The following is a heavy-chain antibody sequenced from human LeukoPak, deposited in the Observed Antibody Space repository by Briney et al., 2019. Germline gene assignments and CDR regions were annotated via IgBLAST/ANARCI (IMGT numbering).Heavy chain of an antibody. J-gene: IGHJ4*02. D-gene: IGHD1-1*01. CDR1: GGSISSYY. V-gene: IGHV4-59*01. CDR3: ARAARLQLGLDY. CDR2: IYYSGNT. Sequence: SETLSLTCTVSGGSISSYYWSWIRQPPGKGLEWIGYIYYSGNTNYNPSLKSRVTISVDTSKNQFSLKLSSVTAADTAVYYCARAARLQLGLDYWGQGTLVTVSS.